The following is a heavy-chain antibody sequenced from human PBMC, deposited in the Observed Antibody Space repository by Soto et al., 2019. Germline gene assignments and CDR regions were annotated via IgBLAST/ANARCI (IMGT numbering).Heavy chain of an antibody. V-gene: IGHV3-11*06. Sequence: GGSLRLSCAASGFTFSDYYMSWIRQAPGKGLEWVSYISSSSSYTNYADSVKGRFTISRDNAKNSLYLQMNSLRAEDTAVYYCARDQTDFWSGYSDYWGQGTLVTVSS. CDR3: ARDQTDFWSGYSDY. CDR2: ISSSSSYT. CDR1: GFTFSDYY. D-gene: IGHD3-3*01. J-gene: IGHJ4*02.